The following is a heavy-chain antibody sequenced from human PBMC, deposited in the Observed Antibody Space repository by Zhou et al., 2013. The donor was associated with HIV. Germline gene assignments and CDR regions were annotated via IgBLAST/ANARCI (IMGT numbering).Heavy chain of an antibody. D-gene: IGHD6-13*01. V-gene: IGHV3-15*01. CDR2: IKSKIDGGTR. Sequence: EVQLVESGGGLVKPGGSLRLSCAASGFSFTNAWMSWVRQAPGKGLEWVGRIKSKIDGGTRDYATPVNVRFIISRDDSKNTLYLQMNSLKIEDTGVYYCTTGAAAAGWLVDGLDVWGQG. CDR1: GFSFTNAW. J-gene: IGHJ6*02. CDR3: TTGAAAAGWLVDGLDV.